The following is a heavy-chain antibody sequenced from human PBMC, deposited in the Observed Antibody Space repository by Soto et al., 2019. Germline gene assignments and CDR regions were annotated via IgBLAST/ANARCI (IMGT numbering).Heavy chain of an antibody. CDR3: AKEKAEIGVPLFEY. V-gene: IGHV1-18*01. J-gene: IGHJ4*02. Sequence: QVQLVQSGAEVKKPGASVKVSCKASGYTFTSYGISWVRQAPGQGLDWMGWISAYNGNTKYAQDLQGRVTMTTDTSTSTAYMELRSLRSDDTAVYYCAKEKAEIGVPLFEYWGQGTLVTVSS. D-gene: IGHD2-8*01. CDR2: ISAYNGNT. CDR1: GYTFTSYG.